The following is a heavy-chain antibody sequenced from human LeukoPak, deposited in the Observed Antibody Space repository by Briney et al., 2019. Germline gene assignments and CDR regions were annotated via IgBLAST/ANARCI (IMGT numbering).Heavy chain of an antibody. CDR2: ISIGVGDK. Sequence: GGSLRLSCAASGVAFSIDSTNWVRQAPGKGLERVSRISIGVGDKHYADSVKGRFTISRDNAKNAQDLQMDSLRGEDTAVYYCAREGGYDYGGNLDYWGQGTLVTVSS. D-gene: IGHD4-23*01. CDR3: AREGGYDYGGNLDY. CDR1: GVAFSIDS. J-gene: IGHJ4*02. V-gene: IGHV3-21*04.